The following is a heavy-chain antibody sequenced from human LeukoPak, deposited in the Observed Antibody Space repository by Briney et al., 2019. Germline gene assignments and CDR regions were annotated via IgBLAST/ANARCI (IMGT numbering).Heavy chain of an antibody. Sequence: GGSLRLSCAASGFTFSNYAMSWVRQAPGKGLEWVSTLGGRGVLTYYADSVRGRFTVSRDNSKNTLYLQMNSLRAEDTAVYYCARRDVSSYYALDSWGQGFLVTVSS. CDR2: LGGRGVLT. J-gene: IGHJ4*02. CDR3: ARRDVSSYYALDS. CDR1: GFTFSNYA. D-gene: IGHD3-3*01. V-gene: IGHV3-23*01.